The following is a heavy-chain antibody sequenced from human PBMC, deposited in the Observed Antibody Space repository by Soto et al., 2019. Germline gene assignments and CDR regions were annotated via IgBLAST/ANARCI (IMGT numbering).Heavy chain of an antibody. Sequence: ASVKVSCKASGYTFTSYGISCVRQAPGQGLEWMGWISAYNGNTNYAQKLQGRVTMTTDTSTSTAYMELRSLRSDDTAVYYCARDRAAAGPFAYWGQGTLVTVSS. CDR2: ISAYNGNT. J-gene: IGHJ4*02. CDR3: ARDRAAAGPFAY. V-gene: IGHV1-18*01. D-gene: IGHD6-13*01. CDR1: GYTFTSYG.